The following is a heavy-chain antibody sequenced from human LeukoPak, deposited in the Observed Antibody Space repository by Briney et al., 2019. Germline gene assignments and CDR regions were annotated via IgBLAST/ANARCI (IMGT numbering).Heavy chain of an antibody. CDR1: GGSIRTYY. Sequence: SETLSLTCTVSGGSIRTYYWSWIRQPPGKGLEWIGFIYYSGSTKYNPSLKSRVTISVDTSKNQFSLKLSSVTAADTAVYFCARHGASGSYLYYFDYWGQGTLVTVSS. CDR3: ARHGASGSYLYYFDY. D-gene: IGHD1-26*01. J-gene: IGHJ4*02. V-gene: IGHV4-59*01. CDR2: IYYSGST.